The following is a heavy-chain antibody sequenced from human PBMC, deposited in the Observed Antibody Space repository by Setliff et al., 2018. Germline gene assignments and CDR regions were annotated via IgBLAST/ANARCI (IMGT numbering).Heavy chain of an antibody. Sequence: GGSLRLSCAASGFTFSDAWMNWVRQAPGKGLEWVSSISSSSSYIYYADSVKGRFTISRDNAKNSLYLQMNSLRAEDTAVYYCARSKFGGIYYYYGMDVWGQGTTVTVSS. V-gene: IGHV3-21*01. CDR3: ARSKFGGIYYYYGMDV. CDR2: ISSSSSYI. D-gene: IGHD3-16*01. CDR1: GFTFSDAW. J-gene: IGHJ6*02.